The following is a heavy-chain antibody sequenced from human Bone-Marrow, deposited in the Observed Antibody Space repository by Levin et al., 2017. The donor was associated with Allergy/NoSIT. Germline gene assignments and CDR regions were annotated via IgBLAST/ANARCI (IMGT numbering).Heavy chain of an antibody. CDR1: GFSFNNYG. V-gene: IGHV3-30*18. J-gene: IGHJ1*01. Sequence: GGSLRLSCTASGFSFNNYGMHWVRQAPGKGLEWVAVISYDGKKTYYGDSVKGRFTISRDNSQNTLFLQMDSLRVEHTALYYCAKDPPRVAVAGTLQYFQHWGQGSLVTVSS. CDR2: ISYDGKKT. CDR3: AKDPPRVAVAGTLQYFQH. D-gene: IGHD6-19*01.